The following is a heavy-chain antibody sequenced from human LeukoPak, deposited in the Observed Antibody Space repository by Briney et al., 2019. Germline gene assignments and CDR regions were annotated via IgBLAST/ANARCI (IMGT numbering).Heavy chain of an antibody. CDR3: ARDPYYYGTGSSH. CDR2: IYYSGST. D-gene: IGHD3-10*01. CDR1: GGSISSGDYY. J-gene: IGHJ4*02. V-gene: IGHV4-30-4*08. Sequence: SQTLSLTCTVSGGSISSGDYYWSWIRQPPGKGLEWIGYIYYSGSTYYNPSLKSRVTISVDTSKNQFSLKLSSVTAADTAVYYCARDPYYYGTGSSHWGQGTLVTVSS.